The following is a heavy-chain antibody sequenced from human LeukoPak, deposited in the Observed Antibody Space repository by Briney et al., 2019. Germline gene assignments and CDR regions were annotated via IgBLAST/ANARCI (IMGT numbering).Heavy chain of an antibody. V-gene: IGHV4-30-4*01. CDR3: ARDPLSLGGAFDI. Sequence: KPSETLSLTCTVSGGSISSGDYYWSWIRQPPGKGLEWIGYIYYSVSTYYNPSLKSRVTISVDTSKNQFSLKLSSVTAADTAVYYCARDPLSLGGAFDIWGQGTMVTVSS. CDR1: GGSISSGDYY. D-gene: IGHD3-10*01. CDR2: IYYSVST. J-gene: IGHJ3*02.